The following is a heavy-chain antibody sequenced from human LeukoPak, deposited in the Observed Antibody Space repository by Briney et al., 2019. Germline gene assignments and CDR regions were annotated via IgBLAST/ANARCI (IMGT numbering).Heavy chain of an antibody. CDR3: AGHKYYNFWGSFNWFDP. D-gene: IGHD3-3*01. J-gene: IGHJ5*02. CDR1: GASIINNNYY. V-gene: IGHV4-39*01. Sequence: TSETLSLTCFVSGASIINNNYYWAWLRQPPGKGLEWIGSVYHGGSTSYNPSLKSRVTISVDTSKSHFTLKMNSVPASDTALYSCAGHKYYNFWGSFNWFDPWGQGTLVTVSS. CDR2: VYHGGST.